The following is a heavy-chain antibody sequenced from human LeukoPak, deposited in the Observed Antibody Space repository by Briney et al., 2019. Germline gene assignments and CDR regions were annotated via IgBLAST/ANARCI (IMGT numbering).Heavy chain of an antibody. D-gene: IGHD5-18*01. Sequence: SETLSLTCTVSGGSISSGGYYWSWIRQPPGKGLEWIGYIYYSGSTNYNPSLKSRVTISVDTSKNQFSLKLSSVTAADTAVYYCARGVVGYGYAFDIWGQGTMVTVSS. CDR2: IYYSGST. V-gene: IGHV4-61*08. CDR3: ARGVVGYGYAFDI. CDR1: GGSISSGGYY. J-gene: IGHJ3*02.